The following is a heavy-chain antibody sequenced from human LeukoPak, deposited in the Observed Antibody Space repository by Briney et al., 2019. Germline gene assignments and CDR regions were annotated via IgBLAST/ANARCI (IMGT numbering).Heavy chain of an antibody. V-gene: IGHV6-1*01. CDR3: AREEQLGPGGDAFDI. CDR1: GDSVSGNSAA. CDR2: TYYRSKWYN. D-gene: IGHD1-1*01. J-gene: IGHJ3*02. Sequence: SQTLSHTCAISGDSVSGNSAAWNSIRQSASRGLEWLGRTYYRSKWYNDYAVSVKSRITINPDTSKNQFSLQLNSVTPEDTAVYYCAREEQLGPGGDAFDICGQGTMVTVSS.